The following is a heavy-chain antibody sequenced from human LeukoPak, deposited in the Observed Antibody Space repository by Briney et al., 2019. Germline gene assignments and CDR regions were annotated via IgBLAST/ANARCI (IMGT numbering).Heavy chain of an antibody. CDR1: GFTFSSYS. V-gene: IGHV3-21*01. J-gene: IGHJ5*02. CDR2: ISSSSSYI. D-gene: IGHD3-3*01. CDR3: AREDFWFDP. Sequence: GGSLRLSCAAPGFTFSSYSMNWVRQAPGKGLEWVSSISSSSSYIYYADSVKGRFTISRDNANNSLYLQMNSQRAEETAVYYCAREDFWFDPWGQGTLVTVSS.